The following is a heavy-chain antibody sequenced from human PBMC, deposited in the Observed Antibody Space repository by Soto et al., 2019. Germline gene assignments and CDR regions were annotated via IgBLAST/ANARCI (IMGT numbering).Heavy chain of an antibody. Sequence: QVHLVQSGAEVKKPGASVKVSCKASGYTFTSYGITWVRQAPGQGLEGMGWISAHNGNTDYAQKLQGRVIVTRDTSPSTAYMELRSLISDDTAVYYCAIVRYGDSWGQGALVTVSS. D-gene: IGHD1-1*01. CDR2: ISAHNGNT. CDR1: GYTFTSYG. J-gene: IGHJ4*02. CDR3: AIVRYGDS. V-gene: IGHV1-18*01.